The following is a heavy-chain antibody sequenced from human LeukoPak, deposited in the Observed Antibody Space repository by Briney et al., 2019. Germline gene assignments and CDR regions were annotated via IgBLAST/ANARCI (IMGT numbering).Heavy chain of an antibody. CDR1: GGSISSSSYD. V-gene: IGHV4-39*01. Sequence: PSETLSLTCTVSGGSISSSSYDWGWIRQPPGKGLEWIGSIYYSGSTYYNPSLKSRVTISVDTSKNQFSLKLSSVTAADTAVYYCARLSDYYDSSGYRHYYYMDVWGKGTTVTVSS. CDR2: IYYSGST. CDR3: ARLSDYYDSSGYRHYYYMDV. J-gene: IGHJ6*03. D-gene: IGHD3-22*01.